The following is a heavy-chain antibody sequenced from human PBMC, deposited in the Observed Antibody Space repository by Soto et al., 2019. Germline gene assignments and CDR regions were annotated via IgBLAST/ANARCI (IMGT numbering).Heavy chain of an antibody. J-gene: IGHJ4*02. CDR1: GGSISSSSYY. CDR3: ARQGEYSRSYRDY. Sequence: SETLSLTCTVSGGSISSSSYYWGWIRQPPGKGLEWIGSIYYSGSTYYNPSLKSRVTISVDTSKNQFSLKLSSVTAADTAVYYCARQGEYSRSYRDYWGQGTLVTVSS. CDR2: IYYSGST. D-gene: IGHD6-6*01. V-gene: IGHV4-39*01.